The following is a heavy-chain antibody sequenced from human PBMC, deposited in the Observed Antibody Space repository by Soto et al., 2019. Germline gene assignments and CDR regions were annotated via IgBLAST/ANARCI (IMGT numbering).Heavy chain of an antibody. CDR2: ININNGHT. CDR3: VRDIHWNVDY. J-gene: IGHJ4*01. D-gene: IGHD1-1*01. V-gene: IGHV1-18*01. CDR1: GYTFSNYG. Sequence: RASVKVSCKASGYTFSNYGISWVRQAPGQGLEWVGWININNGHTNYAQNLRDRVTVSTDTSTSTAFMELKSLRSDDTAGYYCVRDIHWNVDYWG.